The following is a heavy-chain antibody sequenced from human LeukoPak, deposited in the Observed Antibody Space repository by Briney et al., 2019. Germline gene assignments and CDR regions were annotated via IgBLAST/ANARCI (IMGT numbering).Heavy chain of an antibody. CDR2: IIPIFGTA. CDR3: ARDRPGRYCSSTSCYTASPFDP. CDR1: RGTLSNYA. D-gene: IGHD2-2*02. V-gene: IGHV1-69*13. J-gene: IGHJ5*02. Sequence: ASVKVSCKASRGTLSNYAISWVRQAPGQGLEWMGGIIPIFGTANYAQKFQGRVTITADESTSTAYMELSSLRSADTAVYYCARDRPGRYCSSTSCYTASPFDPWGQGTLVIVSS.